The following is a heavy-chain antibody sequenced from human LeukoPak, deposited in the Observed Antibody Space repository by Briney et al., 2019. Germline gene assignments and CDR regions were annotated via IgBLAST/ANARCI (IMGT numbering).Heavy chain of an antibody. CDR1: GYTFTSYD. J-gene: IGHJ4*02. CDR3: ARGSFYCSSTSCYLLDY. D-gene: IGHD2-2*01. V-gene: IGHV1-8*01. Sequence: ASVKVCCKASGYTFTSYDINWERQATGQGLEWMGWMNPNSGNTNYAQKYQGRVTMTRNTSISPAYMGLSSLRSEDTAVYFCARGSFYCSSTSCYLLDYWGQGTLVTVSS. CDR2: MNPNSGNT.